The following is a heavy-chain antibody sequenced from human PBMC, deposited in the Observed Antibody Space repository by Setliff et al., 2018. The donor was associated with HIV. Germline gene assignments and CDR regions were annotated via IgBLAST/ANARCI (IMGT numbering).Heavy chain of an antibody. CDR2: IVVGSGNT. Sequence: GASVKVSCKASGFTFTSSAMQWVRQARGQRLEWIGWIVVGSGNTNYAQKFQERVTITRDMSTSTAYMELGSLRSEDTAVYYCAAADYSNPHWYFDLWGRGTLVTVSS. D-gene: IGHD4-4*01. J-gene: IGHJ2*01. V-gene: IGHV1-58*02. CDR1: GFTFTSSA. CDR3: AAADYSNPHWYFDL.